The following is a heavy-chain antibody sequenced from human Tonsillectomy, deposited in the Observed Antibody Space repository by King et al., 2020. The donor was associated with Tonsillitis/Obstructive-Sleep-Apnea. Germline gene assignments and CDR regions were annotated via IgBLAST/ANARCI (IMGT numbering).Heavy chain of an antibody. V-gene: IGHV4-59*01. CDR1: GGSISSYY. Sequence: VQLQEPGPGLVKPSETLSLTCTVSGGSISSYYWSWIRQPPGKRLEWIGYIYYSGSTNYNPSLKSRVTTSVDTSKNQFSLKLSSVTAADTAVYYCARGRGYSYSYYFDYWGQGTLVTVSS. D-gene: IGHD5-18*01. CDR3: ARGRGYSYSYYFDY. CDR2: IYYSGST. J-gene: IGHJ4*02.